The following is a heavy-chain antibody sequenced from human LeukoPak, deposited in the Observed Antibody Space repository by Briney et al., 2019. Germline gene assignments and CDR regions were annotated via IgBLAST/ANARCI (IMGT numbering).Heavy chain of an antibody. CDR3: AVLRPGYSYGPFDY. CDR2: INPSGGST. CDR1: GYTFTSYY. D-gene: IGHD5-18*01. V-gene: IGHV1-46*01. Sequence: ASVKVSCKASGYTFTSYYMHWVRHAPGQGHEWMGIINPSGGSTSYAQKFQGRVTMTRDTSTSTVYMELSSLRSEDTAVYYCAVLRPGYSYGPFDYWAREPWSPSPQ. J-gene: IGHJ4*02.